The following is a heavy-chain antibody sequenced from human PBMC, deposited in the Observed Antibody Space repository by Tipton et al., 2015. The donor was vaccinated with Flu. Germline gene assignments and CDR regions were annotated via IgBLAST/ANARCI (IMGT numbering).Heavy chain of an antibody. CDR3: ARVPYGDGYDYYFDF. J-gene: IGHJ4*02. CDR2: IYYSGST. Sequence: TLSLTCTVSGDSVSSGRYYWSWLRQTPGKGLEWIGYIYYSGSTTYNPSLRTRVNISIDTSKKQFSLEVSSVITEDTAMYYCARVPYGDGYDYYFDFWGQGILVTVSS. V-gene: IGHV4-61*01. CDR1: GDSVSSGRYY. D-gene: IGHD5-24*01.